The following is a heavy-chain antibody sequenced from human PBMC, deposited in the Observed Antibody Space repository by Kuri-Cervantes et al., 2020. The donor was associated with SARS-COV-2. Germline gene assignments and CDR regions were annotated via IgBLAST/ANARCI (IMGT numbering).Heavy chain of an antibody. CDR3: ASGPGCYHTWYYVDY. Sequence: ASVNVSCKASGYTFTSYGISWVRQAPGQGLEWIGWISAYNGNTNYAQKLQGRVTMTTDTSTSTAYMELRSLRSDDTAVYYCASGPGCYHTWYYVDYWGQGTLVTVSS. CDR2: ISAYNGNT. J-gene: IGHJ4*02. D-gene: IGHD4/OR15-4a*01. CDR1: GYTFTSYG. V-gene: IGHV1-18*01.